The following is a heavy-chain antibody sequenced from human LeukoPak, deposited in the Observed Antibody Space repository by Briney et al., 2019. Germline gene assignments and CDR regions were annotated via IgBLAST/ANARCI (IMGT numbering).Heavy chain of an antibody. D-gene: IGHD5-24*01. V-gene: IGHV4-39*07. CDR1: GGSISSSSYY. CDR2: IYYSGST. Sequence: SETLSLTCTVSGGSISSSSYYWGWIRQPPGKGLEWIGSIYYSGSTYYNPSLKSRVTISVDTSKNQFSLKLSSVTAADTAVYYCARIETATSPLDYWGQGTLVTVSS. CDR3: ARIETATSPLDY. J-gene: IGHJ4*02.